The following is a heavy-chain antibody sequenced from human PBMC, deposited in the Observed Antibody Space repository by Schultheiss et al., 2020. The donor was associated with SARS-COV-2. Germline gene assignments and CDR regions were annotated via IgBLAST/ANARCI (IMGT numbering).Heavy chain of an antibody. V-gene: IGHV4-59*01. J-gene: IGHJ6*02. CDR1: GGSFSGYY. CDR2: IYYTGST. D-gene: IGHD5-18*01. CDR3: ARVSSGYSYGTPSGYYYGMDV. Sequence: SETLSLTCAVYGGSFSGYYWSWIRQPPGKGLEWIGYIYYTGSTNYNPSLRSRVTISLDTSKNQFSLKLSSVTAADTAVYYCARVSSGYSYGTPSGYYYGMDVWGQGTTVTVSS.